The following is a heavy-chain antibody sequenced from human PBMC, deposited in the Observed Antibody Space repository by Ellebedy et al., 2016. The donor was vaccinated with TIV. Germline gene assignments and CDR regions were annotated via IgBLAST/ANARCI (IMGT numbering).Heavy chain of an antibody. Sequence: GGSLRLXCAASGFTLGSYDIYWVRQVPGKGLQWVSVIGTEGDTYFSGSVKGRFTLSRENAKNSLFLEMTSLRAGDTAVYYCARGLYGFGEFHGMDVWGQGTTVTVSS. CDR1: GFTLGSYD. V-gene: IGHV3-13*04. CDR3: ARGLYGFGEFHGMDV. D-gene: IGHD3-10*01. CDR2: IGTEGDT. J-gene: IGHJ6*02.